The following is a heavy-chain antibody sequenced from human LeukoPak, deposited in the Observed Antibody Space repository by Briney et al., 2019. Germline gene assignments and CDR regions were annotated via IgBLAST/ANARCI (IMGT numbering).Heavy chain of an antibody. CDR1: GFTFSSYA. V-gene: IGHV3-30-3*01. J-gene: IGHJ6*02. CDR3: ARVGDFWSGYDYYYGMDV. D-gene: IGHD3-3*01. CDR2: ISYDGSNK. Sequence: PGGSLRLSCAASGFTFSSYAMHWVRQAPGKGLEWVAVISYDGSNKYYADSVKGRFTISRDNAKNSLYLQMNSLRAEDTAVYYCARVGDFWSGYDYYYGMDVWGQGTTVTVSS.